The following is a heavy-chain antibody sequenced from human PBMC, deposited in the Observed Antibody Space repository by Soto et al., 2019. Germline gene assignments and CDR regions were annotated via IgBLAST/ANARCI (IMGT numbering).Heavy chain of an antibody. CDR3: AKLFYSSSFYYYYGMDV. J-gene: IGHJ6*02. CDR2: ISGSGGST. D-gene: IGHD6-6*01. CDR1: GFTFSSYA. V-gene: IGHV3-23*01. Sequence: WSLRLSCAASGFTFSSYAMSWVRQAPGKXLEWVSAISGSGGSTYYADSVKGRFTISRDNSKNTLYLQMNSLRAEDTAVYYCAKLFYSSSFYYYYGMDVWGQGTTVTVSS.